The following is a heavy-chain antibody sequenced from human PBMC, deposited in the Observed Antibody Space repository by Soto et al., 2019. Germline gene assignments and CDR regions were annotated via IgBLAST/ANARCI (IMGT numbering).Heavy chain of an antibody. Sequence: GGSLRLSCAASGFTFSSYAMHWVRQAPGKGLEWVAVISYDGSNKYYADPVKGRFTISRDNSKNTLYLQMNSLRAEDTAVYYCARAGGYYDSSGYYSEPFDIWGQGTMVTVS. V-gene: IGHV3-30-3*01. J-gene: IGHJ3*02. CDR1: GFTFSSYA. CDR3: ARAGGYYDSSGYYSEPFDI. D-gene: IGHD3-22*01. CDR2: ISYDGSNK.